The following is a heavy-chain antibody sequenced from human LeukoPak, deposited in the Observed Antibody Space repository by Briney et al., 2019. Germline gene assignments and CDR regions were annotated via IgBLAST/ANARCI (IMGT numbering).Heavy chain of an antibody. CDR1: GFTFSSYG. Sequence: GTLRLSCAASGFTFSSYGMSWVRQAPGKGLEWIGEINHSGSTNYNPSLKSRVTISVDTSKNQFSLKLSSVTAADTAVYYCARGGKYYDSSGYYYVYDYWGQGTLVTVSS. CDR2: INHSGST. J-gene: IGHJ4*02. V-gene: IGHV4-34*01. D-gene: IGHD3-22*01. CDR3: ARGGKYYDSSGYYYVYDY.